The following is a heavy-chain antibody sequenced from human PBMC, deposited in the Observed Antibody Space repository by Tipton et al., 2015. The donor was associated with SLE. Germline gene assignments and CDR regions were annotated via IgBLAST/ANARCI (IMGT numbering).Heavy chain of an antibody. CDR2: VYHSGST. Sequence: SLRLSCAVSGVSISVSHWWSWVRQSPGKGLEWIGEVYHSGSTNYNPSLKSRVTISVDKSKNHFSMHLTSVTATDTAVYYCARQYLPGSGPSFDSWGQGTLVTVSS. D-gene: IGHD2/OR15-2a*01. CDR1: GVSISVSHW. V-gene: IGHV4-4*02. J-gene: IGHJ4*02. CDR3: ARQYLPGSGPSFDS.